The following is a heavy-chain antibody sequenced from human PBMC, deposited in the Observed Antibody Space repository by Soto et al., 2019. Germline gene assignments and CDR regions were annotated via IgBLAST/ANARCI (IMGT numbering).Heavy chain of an antibody. Sequence: ASVKVSCKASGYTFTSYYMHWVRQAPGQGLEWMGIINPSGGSTSYAQKFQGRVTMTRDTSTSTVYMELSSLRSEDTAVYYCARTGGDEYSSFRQKLHFDYWGQGTLVTVSS. V-gene: IGHV1-46*03. D-gene: IGHD6-6*01. CDR3: ARTGGDEYSSFRQKLHFDY. CDR1: GYTFTSYY. J-gene: IGHJ4*02. CDR2: INPSGGST.